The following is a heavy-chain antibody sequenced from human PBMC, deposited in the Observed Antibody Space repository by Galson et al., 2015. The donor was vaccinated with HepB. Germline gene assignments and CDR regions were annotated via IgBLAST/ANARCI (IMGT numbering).Heavy chain of an antibody. CDR3: AREVPYYGSGSFDF. J-gene: IGHJ4*02. Sequence: SLRLSCAASGFTFSDHAMHWVRQSPGKGLEWVAVISHDANNKYYADSVKGRFTISRDNSKNTLSLHMNSLRVEDTAVYYCAREVPYYGSGSFDFWGQGTLVTVSS. CDR1: GFTFSDHA. V-gene: IGHV3-30-3*01. CDR2: ISHDANNK. D-gene: IGHD3-10*01.